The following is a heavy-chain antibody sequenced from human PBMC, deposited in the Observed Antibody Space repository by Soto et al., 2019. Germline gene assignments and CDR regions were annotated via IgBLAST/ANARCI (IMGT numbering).Heavy chain of an antibody. CDR1: GFTFSSYA. CDR3: ARDLSSSRSRINWFDP. Sequence: QVQLVESGGGVVQPGRSLRLSCAASGFTFSSYAMHWVRQAPGKGLEWVAVISYDGSNKYYADSVKGRFTISRDNSKNXLYLQMNSLRAEDTAVYYCARDLSSSRSRINWFDPWGQGTLVTVSS. J-gene: IGHJ5*02. CDR2: ISYDGSNK. V-gene: IGHV3-30-3*01. D-gene: IGHD6-13*01.